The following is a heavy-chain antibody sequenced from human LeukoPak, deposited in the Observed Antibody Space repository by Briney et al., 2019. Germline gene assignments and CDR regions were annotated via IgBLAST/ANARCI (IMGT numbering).Heavy chain of an antibody. Sequence: SETLSLTCTISGASVTTYYWSWIRQPPGKGLEWVGQISFGGSTDYNPSLKSRVTISLDTSKNQISLRLTSVTAADTAVYYCARDQMGIPPDYCYGLDVWGQGTTVTVSS. CDR3: ARDQMGIPPDYCYGLDV. V-gene: IGHV4-59*02. CDR2: ISFGGST. J-gene: IGHJ6*02. CDR1: GASVTTYY. D-gene: IGHD5-24*01.